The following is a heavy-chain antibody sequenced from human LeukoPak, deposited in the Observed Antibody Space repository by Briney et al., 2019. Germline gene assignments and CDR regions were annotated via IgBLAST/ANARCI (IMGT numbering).Heavy chain of an antibody. D-gene: IGHD4-23*01. CDR3: ASTTVVRRGPIYYYYYYMDV. V-gene: IGHV4-34*01. J-gene: IGHJ6*03. Sequence: SETLSLTCAVYGGSFSGYYWSWIRQPPGKGREWIGEINHSGSTNYNPSLKSRVTISVDTSKNQFSLKLSSVTAADTAVYYCASTTVVRRGPIYYYYYYMDVWGKGTTVTVSS. CDR1: GGSFSGYY. CDR2: INHSGST.